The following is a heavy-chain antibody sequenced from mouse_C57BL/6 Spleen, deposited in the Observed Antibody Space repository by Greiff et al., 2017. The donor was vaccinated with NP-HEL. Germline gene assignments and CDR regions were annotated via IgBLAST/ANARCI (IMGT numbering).Heavy chain of an antibody. CDR1: GYSFTSYY. V-gene: IGHV1-66*01. Sequence: QVQLQQSGPELVKPGASVKISCKASGYSFTSYYIHWVKQRPGQGLEWIGWIYPGSGNTKYNEKFKGKATLTADTSSSTAYMQLSSLTSEDSAVYYCARGAWDGYYEFAYWGQGTLVTVSA. J-gene: IGHJ3*01. D-gene: IGHD2-3*01. CDR3: ARGAWDGYYEFAY. CDR2: IYPGSGNT.